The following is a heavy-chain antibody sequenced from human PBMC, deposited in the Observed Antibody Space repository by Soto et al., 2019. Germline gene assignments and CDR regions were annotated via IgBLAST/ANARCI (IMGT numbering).Heavy chain of an antibody. J-gene: IGHJ4*02. CDR3: ARDWGGNCSSTSCYSTYFDY. CDR2: IWYDGSNK. V-gene: IGHV3-33*01. Sequence: QVQLVESGGGVVQPGRSLRLSCAASGFTFSSYGMHWVRQAPGKGLEWVAVIWYDGSNKYYADSVKGRFTISRDNSKNMLYLQMNSLRAEDTAVYYCARDWGGNCSSTSCYSTYFDYWGQGTLVTVSS. D-gene: IGHD2-2*01. CDR1: GFTFSSYG.